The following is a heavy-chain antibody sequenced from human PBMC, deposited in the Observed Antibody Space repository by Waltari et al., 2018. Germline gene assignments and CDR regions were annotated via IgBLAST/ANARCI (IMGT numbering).Heavy chain of an antibody. Sequence: QVQLQESGPGLVKPSETLSLTCTVSGGSISSYYWSWIRQPPGKGLEWIGYIYYSGSTNYNPSLKSRVTISVDTSKNQFSLKLSSVTAADTAVYYCARDRGLGVRDPGYSSSAWYFDLWGRGTLVTVSS. J-gene: IGHJ2*01. V-gene: IGHV4-59*01. CDR1: GGSISSYY. CDR3: ARDRGLGVRDPGYSSSAWYFDL. CDR2: IYYSGST. D-gene: IGHD6-6*01.